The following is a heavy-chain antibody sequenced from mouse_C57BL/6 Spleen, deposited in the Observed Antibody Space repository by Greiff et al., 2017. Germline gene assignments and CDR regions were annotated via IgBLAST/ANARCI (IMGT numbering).Heavy chain of an antibody. CDR3: ARGGYYGSSPNWYFDV. CDR1: GYTFTDYY. V-gene: IGHV1-75*01. Sequence: QVQLQQSGPELVKPGASVKISCKASGYTFTDYYINWVKQRPGQGLEWIGWIFPGSGSTYYNEKFKGQATLTVDKSSSTAYMLLSSLTSEDSAVYFCARGGYYGSSPNWYFDVWGTGTTVTVSS. D-gene: IGHD1-1*01. CDR2: IFPGSGST. J-gene: IGHJ1*03.